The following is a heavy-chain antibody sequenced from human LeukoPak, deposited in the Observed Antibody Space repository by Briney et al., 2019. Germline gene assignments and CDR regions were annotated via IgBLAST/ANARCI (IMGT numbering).Heavy chain of an antibody. V-gene: IGHV3-66*01. CDR3: GRDEVYYYESSGYSYYWYFDL. CDR2: IYSGGST. CDR1: GFTVSSNY. Sequence: GGSLRLSCAASGFTVSSNYMSWVRQAPGKGLEWVSVIYSGGSTYYADSVKGRFTISRDNSKNTLYRQMNSLRAEETAEYDSGRDEVYYYESSGYSYYWYFDLWGRGTLVTVSS. D-gene: IGHD3-22*01. J-gene: IGHJ2*01.